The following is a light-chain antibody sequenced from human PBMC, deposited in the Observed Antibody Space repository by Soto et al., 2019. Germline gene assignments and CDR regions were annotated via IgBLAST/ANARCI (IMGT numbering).Light chain of an antibody. CDR1: QSVSSN. V-gene: IGKV3D-15*01. CDR2: GAS. J-gene: IGKJ2*02. Sequence: EIVMTQSPATLSVSPGERATLSCRASQSVSSNLAWYQQKPGQAPRLLIYGASTRATGIPARFSGSGSGTEFTLTISSLQSEDFAVYYCQQYNNWPPGTFGQGTKLEL. CDR3: QQYNNWPPGT.